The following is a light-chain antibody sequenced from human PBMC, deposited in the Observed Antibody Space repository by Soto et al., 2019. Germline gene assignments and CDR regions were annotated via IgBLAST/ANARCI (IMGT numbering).Light chain of an antibody. V-gene: IGLV2-14*01. CDR2: EVS. J-gene: IGLJ2*01. Sequence: QSALTQPASVSASPGQSITISCTGTSSDIGGYIYVSWYQHHPGKAPRLMIYEVSSRPSGVSNRFSGSKSGNTASLTISGLQSEDEAQYYCRSYSSANTVIFGGGTKLTVL. CDR3: RSYSSANTVI. CDR1: SSDIGGYIY.